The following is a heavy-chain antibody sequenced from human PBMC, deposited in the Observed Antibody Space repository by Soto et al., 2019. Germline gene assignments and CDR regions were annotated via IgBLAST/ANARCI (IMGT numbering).Heavy chain of an antibody. V-gene: IGHV4-61*07. CDR2: IYYSGST. CDR3: ARHVDTAFGDYHYLLSF. D-gene: IGHD5-18*01. Sequence: RLPPEKGLAWIGYIYYSGSTNYNPSIKSRVTISVDTSKNQFSLKLSSVTAADTAVYYCARHVDTAFGDYHYLLSFWGQGTTVTVS. J-gene: IGHJ6*02.